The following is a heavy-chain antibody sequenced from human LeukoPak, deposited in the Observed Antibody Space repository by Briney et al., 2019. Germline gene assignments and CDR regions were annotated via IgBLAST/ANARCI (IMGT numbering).Heavy chain of an antibody. D-gene: IGHD6-13*01. CDR2: IWNDVTNI. J-gene: IGHJ4*02. V-gene: IGHV3-33*01. Sequence: PGESLTLSCAASEFTFSSYGMHWVRQAPGKGLDLEAFIWNDVTNIYYVDSVKGRFSISRHNSKNTLYLEMNSLRAEDTPVYNCARGGYHFDYWGQGTMVTVSS. CDR3: ARGGYHFDY. CDR1: EFTFSSYG.